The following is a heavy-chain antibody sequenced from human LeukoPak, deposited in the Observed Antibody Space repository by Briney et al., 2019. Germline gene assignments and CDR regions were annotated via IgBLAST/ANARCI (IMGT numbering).Heavy chain of an antibody. V-gene: IGHV4-34*01. CDR1: GDTLSGYY. D-gene: IGHD3-10*01. Sequence: SETLSLTCAVYGDTLSGYYWSWLRQPPGKGLEWIGEINHSGSTNYNPSLKSRVTISVHTSKNQFSLKLNSVTAADTAVYYCERGVIRGLDFLSRDYWGQGTLVTVSS. CDR2: INHSGST. J-gene: IGHJ4*02. CDR3: ERGVIRGLDFLSRDY.